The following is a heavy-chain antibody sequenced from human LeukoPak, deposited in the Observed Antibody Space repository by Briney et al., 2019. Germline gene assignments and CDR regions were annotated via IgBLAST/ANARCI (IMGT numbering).Heavy chain of an antibody. CDR2: IDGDSSHT. D-gene: IGHD1-26*01. CDR1: GFIFSDYE. CDR3: ARERSLIMFDPTLGAY. Sequence: QPGGSLRLSCAASGFIFSDYEMNWVRQAPGQGLEWFSYIDGDSSHTYYADSVKGRFTISRDNAENTVYLHMSSLRAEDTAIYYCARERSLIMFDPTLGAYWGQGILVTVSS. J-gene: IGHJ4*02. V-gene: IGHV3-48*03.